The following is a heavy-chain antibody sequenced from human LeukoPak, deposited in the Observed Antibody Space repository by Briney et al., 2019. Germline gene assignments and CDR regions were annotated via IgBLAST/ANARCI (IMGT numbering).Heavy chain of an antibody. J-gene: IGHJ4*02. D-gene: IGHD5-18*01. Sequence: ASVKVSCKASGYTFTSYGISWVRQAPGQGLEWMGWISAYNGNTNYAQKLQGRVTMTTDTSTSTAYMELRSLRCDDTAVYYCARDELSRGYSYGFDYWGQGTLVTVSS. CDR1: GYTFTSYG. CDR2: ISAYNGNT. CDR3: ARDELSRGYSYGFDY. V-gene: IGHV1-18*01.